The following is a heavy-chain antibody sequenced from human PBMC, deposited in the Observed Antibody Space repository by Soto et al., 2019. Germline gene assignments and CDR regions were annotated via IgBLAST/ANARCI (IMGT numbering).Heavy chain of an antibody. D-gene: IGHD6-19*01. Sequence: KPGGSLRLSCAASGFTFSGYTMNWVRQAPGRGLEWVSSISASSSYIYYAGSVKGRFTVSRDNAKNSVSLQMNSLRAEDTAVYYCARDHSSGTGEGYFDYWGRGTLVTVSS. V-gene: IGHV3-21*01. CDR1: GFTFSGYT. CDR3: ARDHSSGTGEGYFDY. CDR2: ISASSSYI. J-gene: IGHJ4*02.